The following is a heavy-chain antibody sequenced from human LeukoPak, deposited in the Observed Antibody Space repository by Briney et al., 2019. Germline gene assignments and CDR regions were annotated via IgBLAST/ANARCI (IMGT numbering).Heavy chain of an antibody. V-gene: IGHV3-74*01. CDR2: INSDASST. CDR3: ARGYGDWFDP. Sequence: PGGSLRLSCAASGFTFSSYCMHWVRQAPGQGLVWVSRINSDASSTYYADSVKGRFSISRDNAKNTLYLQMNSLRAEDTAVYYCARGYGDWFDPWGQGTLVTVSS. CDR1: GFTFSSYC. J-gene: IGHJ5*02. D-gene: IGHD3-10*01.